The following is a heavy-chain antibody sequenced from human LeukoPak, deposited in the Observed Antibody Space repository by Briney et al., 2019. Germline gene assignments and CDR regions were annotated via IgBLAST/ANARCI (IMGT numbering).Heavy chain of an antibody. V-gene: IGHV1-2*02. CDR2: INPNSGGT. CDR3: ARDRGVRGVTTALGY. D-gene: IGHD3-10*01. CDR1: GYTFTGYY. J-gene: IGHJ4*02. Sequence: ASVKVSCKASGYTFTGYYMRWVRQAPGQGLEWMGWINPNSGGTNYAQKFQGRVTMTRDTSISTAYMELSRLRSDGTAVYYCARDRGVRGVTTALGYWGQGTLVTVSS.